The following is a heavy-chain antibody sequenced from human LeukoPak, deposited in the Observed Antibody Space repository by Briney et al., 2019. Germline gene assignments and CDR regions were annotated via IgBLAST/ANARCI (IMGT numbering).Heavy chain of an antibody. CDR2: ITTDGHST. CDR1: GFTFSLYA. CDR3: ANPVSTVVVKTATGDDVFDL. V-gene: IGHV3-23*01. D-gene: IGHD2-15*01. J-gene: IGHJ3*01. Sequence: PGRSLRLSCAVSGFTFSLYAMSWVRQAPGKGLEWVSAITTDGHSTYYADSVKGRFTISRDNSKNTLYLQMNSLRVEDTAVYYCANPVSTVVVKTATGDDVFDLWGQGTMVTVSS.